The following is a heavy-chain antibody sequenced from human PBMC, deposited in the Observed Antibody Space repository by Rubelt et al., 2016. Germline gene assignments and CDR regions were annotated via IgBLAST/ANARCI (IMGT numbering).Heavy chain of an antibody. J-gene: IGHJ3*02. D-gene: IGHD6-19*01. V-gene: IGHV2-5*02. CDR2: IYWDDDK. CDR1: GFSLSTSGVG. Sequence: QITLKESGPTLVKPTQTLTLTCTFSGFSLSTSGVGVGWIRQPQGKALEWLAFIYWDDDKRCSPSLKSRLTITKDTSKNQVVIKMTNMDPVDTATYYCVHTVGHDSSGWDHDAFDIWGQGTMVTVSS. CDR3: VHTVGHDSSGWDHDAFDI.